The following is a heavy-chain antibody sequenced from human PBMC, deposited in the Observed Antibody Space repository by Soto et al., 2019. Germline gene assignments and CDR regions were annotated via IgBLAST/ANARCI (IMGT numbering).Heavy chain of an antibody. Sequence: LKISCKGSGYSFTSYWIGWVRQMPGKGLEWMGIIYPGGSDTRYSSSFQGQVTISVDKSMSTAYLQWSGLKASDTAMYYCARLTYDSSGYYQPTCDYWGQGTQVTVSS. V-gene: IGHV5-51*01. CDR1: GYSFTSYW. J-gene: IGHJ4*02. CDR2: IYPGGSDT. CDR3: ARLTYDSSGYYQPTCDY. D-gene: IGHD3-22*01.